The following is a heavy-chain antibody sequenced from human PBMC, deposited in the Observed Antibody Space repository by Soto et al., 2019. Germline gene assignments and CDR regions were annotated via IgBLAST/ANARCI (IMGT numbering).Heavy chain of an antibody. CDR3: ARDRHSGYYYYYGMDV. J-gene: IGHJ6*02. D-gene: IGHD1-26*01. Sequence: GGSLRLSCAASGFTFSSYSMNWVRQAPGKGLEWVSSISSSSSYIYYADSVKGRFTISRDNAKNSLYLQMNSMRDEETAVYYCARDRHSGYYYYYGMDVWGQGTTVTVSS. CDR2: ISSSSSYI. V-gene: IGHV3-21*01. CDR1: GFTFSSYS.